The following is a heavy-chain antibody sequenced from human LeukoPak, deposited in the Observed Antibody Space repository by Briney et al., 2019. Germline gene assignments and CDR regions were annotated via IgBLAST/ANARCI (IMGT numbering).Heavy chain of an antibody. D-gene: IGHD3-3*01. CDR2: IIPIFGTA. V-gene: IGHV1-69*05. CDR3: ARDLFETRVVSAPNLWY. CDR1: GGTFSSYA. Sequence: GASVKVSCKASGGTFSSYAISWVRQAPGQGLEWMGRIIPIFGTANYAQKFQGRVTMTRDTSTSTVYMELSSLRSEDTAVYYCARDLFETRVVSAPNLWYWGQGTLVTVSS. J-gene: IGHJ4*02.